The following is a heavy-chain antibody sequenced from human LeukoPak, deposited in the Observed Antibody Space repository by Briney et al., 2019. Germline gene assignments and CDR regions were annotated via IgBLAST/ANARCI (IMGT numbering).Heavy chain of an antibody. CDR3: ARGSYYGMDV. Sequence: QYGVSLRLSCAASGSTFSSYWMHWVRQGPGKGLVWVSQINGDGSSTTYADSVKGRFTISRDKAKNTLYLQMNSLRAEDTAVYYCARGSYYGMDVWGQGTTVTVSS. CDR2: INGDGSST. J-gene: IGHJ6*02. V-gene: IGHV3-74*01. CDR1: GSTFSSYW.